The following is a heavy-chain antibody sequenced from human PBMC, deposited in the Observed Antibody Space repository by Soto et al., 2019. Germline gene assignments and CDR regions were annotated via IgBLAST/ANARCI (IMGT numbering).Heavy chain of an antibody. CDR2: ISSSSSYI. J-gene: IGHJ5*02. Sequence: SGGSLRLSCAASGFTVSSYSMNWVRQAPGKGLEWVSSISSSSSYIYYADSVKGRFTISRDNAKNSLYLQLNSLRAEDTAVYYCAREVSSGWSWFDPWGQGTLVTVSS. CDR1: GFTVSSYS. D-gene: IGHD6-19*01. CDR3: AREVSSGWSWFDP. V-gene: IGHV3-21*01.